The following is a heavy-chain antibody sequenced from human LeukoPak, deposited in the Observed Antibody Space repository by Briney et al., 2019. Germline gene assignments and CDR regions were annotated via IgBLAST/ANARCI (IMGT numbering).Heavy chain of an antibody. CDR3: AKDPGYSSSWYTPYFDY. D-gene: IGHD6-13*01. CDR1: GFTFSSYG. Sequence: GGSLRLSCAASGFTFSSYGMHWVRQAPGKGLEWVAFIRYDGSNKYYADSVKGRFTISRDNSKNTLYLQMNSLRAEDTAVYYCAKDPGYSSSWYTPYFDYWGQGTLVTVSS. J-gene: IGHJ4*02. V-gene: IGHV3-30*02. CDR2: IRYDGSNK.